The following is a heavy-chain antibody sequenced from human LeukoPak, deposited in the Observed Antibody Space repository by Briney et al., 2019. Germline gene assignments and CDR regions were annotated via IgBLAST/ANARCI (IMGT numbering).Heavy chain of an antibody. V-gene: IGHV4-59*01. CDR3: ARDVGSGYDYWFDP. CDR2: VYHTGST. CDR1: NGSISFYS. J-gene: IGHJ5*02. D-gene: IGHD5-12*01. Sequence: SETLSLTCTVSNGSISFYSWNWIRQPPGKGPEWIGYVYHTGSTNYNPSLKSRVTISVDTSKNQFSLRLSSVTAADTAVYYCARDVGSGYDYWFDPRGQGTLVTVSS.